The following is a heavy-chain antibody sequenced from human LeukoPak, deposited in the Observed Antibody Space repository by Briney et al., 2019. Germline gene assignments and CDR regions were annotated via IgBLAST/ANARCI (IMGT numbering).Heavy chain of an antibody. CDR2: MNPNSGNT. CDR1: GYTFTSYD. Sequence: ASVKVSCKASGYTFTSYDINWVRQAPGQGLEWMGWMNPNSGNTGYAQKFQGRVTMTRNTSINTAYMELSSLRSDDTAMYYCASRRCSGGSCYPGYWGQGTLVTVSS. D-gene: IGHD2-15*01. V-gene: IGHV1-8*02. CDR3: ASRRCSGGSCYPGY. J-gene: IGHJ4*02.